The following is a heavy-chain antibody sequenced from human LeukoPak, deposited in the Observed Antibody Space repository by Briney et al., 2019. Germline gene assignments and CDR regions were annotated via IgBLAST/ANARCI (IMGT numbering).Heavy chain of an antibody. Sequence: PSETLSLTCNVSSGSISSSTYYWGWIRQPPGKGLEWIGSIYYSETTYYNPSLKSRVTISVDTSKNQFSLKVTSVTAADTAVYYCARALRRGTPVTVFDSWGRGTLVTVSS. D-gene: IGHD4-17*01. CDR3: ARALRRGTPVTVFDS. CDR1: SGSISSSTYY. CDR2: IYYSETT. V-gene: IGHV4-39*01. J-gene: IGHJ4*02.